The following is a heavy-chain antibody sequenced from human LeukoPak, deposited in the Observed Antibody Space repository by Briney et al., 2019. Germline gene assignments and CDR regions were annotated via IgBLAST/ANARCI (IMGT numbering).Heavy chain of an antibody. Sequence: GGSLRLSCAASGFTFSSYSMNWVRQAPGKGLEWVSSISSSSSYIYYADSVKGRFTISRDNAQKSLYLQMNSLRAEDTALYYCAKDRGYSYGSWGQGTLVTVSS. CDR2: ISSSSSYI. J-gene: IGHJ5*02. CDR1: GFTFSSYS. V-gene: IGHV3-21*04. CDR3: AKDRGYSYGS. D-gene: IGHD5-18*01.